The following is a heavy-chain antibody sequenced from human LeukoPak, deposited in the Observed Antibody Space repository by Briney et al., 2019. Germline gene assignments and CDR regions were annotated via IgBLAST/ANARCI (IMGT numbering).Heavy chain of an antibody. D-gene: IGHD3-10*01. Sequence: PGGSLRLSCAASGFTFSSYAMHWVRQAPGKGLEWVAVISYDGSNKYYADSVKGRFTISRDNSKNTLYLQMNSLRAEDTAVYYCARDGFTMVRGVPDYYYGMDVWGQGTTVTVSS. CDR3: ARDGFTMVRGVPDYYYGMDV. V-gene: IGHV3-30-3*01. CDR1: GFTFSSYA. CDR2: ISYDGSNK. J-gene: IGHJ6*02.